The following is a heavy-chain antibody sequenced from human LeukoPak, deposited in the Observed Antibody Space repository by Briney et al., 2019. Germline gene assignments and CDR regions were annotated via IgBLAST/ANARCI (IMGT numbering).Heavy chain of an antibody. CDR1: GYTFTSCA. V-gene: IGHV1-3*01. CDR3: ARGLGASGSYEDY. J-gene: IGHJ4*02. CDR2: INAGNGNT. Sequence: ASVKVSCKASGYTFTSCAMHWVRQAPGQRLEWMGWINAGNGNTKYSQKFRGRVTITRDTSASTAYMELSSLRSEDTAVYYCARGLGASGSYEDYWGQGTLVTVSS. D-gene: IGHD1-26*01.